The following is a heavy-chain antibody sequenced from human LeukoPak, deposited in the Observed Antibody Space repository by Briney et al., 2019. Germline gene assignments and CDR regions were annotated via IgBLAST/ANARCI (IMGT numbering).Heavy chain of an antibody. Sequence: TGGSLRLSCAASGFTFSDYYMSWIRQAPGKGLEWVSYISSSGSTIYYADSVKGRFTISRDNAKNSLYLQMNSLRAEDTAVYYCACRVSYGYHIDCWGQGTLVTVSS. CDR3: ACRVSYGYHIDC. J-gene: IGHJ4*02. CDR2: ISSSGSTI. V-gene: IGHV3-11*04. CDR1: GFTFSDYY. D-gene: IGHD5-18*01.